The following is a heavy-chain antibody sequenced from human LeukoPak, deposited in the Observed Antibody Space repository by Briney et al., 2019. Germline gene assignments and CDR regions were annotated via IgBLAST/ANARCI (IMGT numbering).Heavy chain of an antibody. J-gene: IGHJ4*02. CDR3: ASRKLGNDY. CDR1: GGSISSYY. V-gene: IGHV4-59*01. CDR2: IYYSGST. Sequence: NPSETLSLICTVSGGSISSYYWSWIRQPPGKGLEWIGYIYYSGSTNYNPSLKSRVTISADTSQNQFSLKLSSVTAADTAVYYCASRKLGNDYWGQGTLVTVSS. D-gene: IGHD7-27*01.